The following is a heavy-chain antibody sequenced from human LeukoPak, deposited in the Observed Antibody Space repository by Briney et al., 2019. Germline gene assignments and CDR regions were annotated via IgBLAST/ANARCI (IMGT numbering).Heavy chain of an antibody. D-gene: IGHD3-3*01. J-gene: IGHJ4*02. CDR1: GFTFSNYW. CDR3: AKEESNFWSGYPDY. Sequence: PGGSLRLSCAASGFTFSNYWMTWVRQAPGKGLEWVANIKQDGSEKYYVDSVKGRSTISRDNAKNSLYLQMNSLRAEDSAVYYCAKEESNFWSGYPDYWGQGTLVTASS. V-gene: IGHV3-7*05. CDR2: IKQDGSEK.